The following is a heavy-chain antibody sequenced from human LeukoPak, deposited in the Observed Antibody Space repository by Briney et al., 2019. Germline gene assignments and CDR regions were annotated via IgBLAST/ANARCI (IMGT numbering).Heavy chain of an antibody. CDR1: GFTFSSYS. CDR2: ISSSSSYT. V-gene: IGHV3-21*01. J-gene: IGHJ4*02. CDR3: TRFTVFGVD. Sequence: GGSLRLSCAASGFTFSSYSMNWVRQAPGKGLEWVSSISSSSSYTYYADSVKGRFTISRDNAKNSLYLQMNSLRAEDTAVYYCTRFTVFGVDWGQGTLVTVSS. D-gene: IGHD3-3*01.